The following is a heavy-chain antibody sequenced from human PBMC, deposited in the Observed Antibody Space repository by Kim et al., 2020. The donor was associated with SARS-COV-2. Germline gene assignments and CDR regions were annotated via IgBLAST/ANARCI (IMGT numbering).Heavy chain of an antibody. V-gene: IGHV3-21*01. Sequence: GGSLRLSCAASGFTFSSYSMNWVRQAPGKGLEWVSSISSSSSYIYYADSVKGRFTISRDNAKNSLYLQMNSLRAEDTAVYYCARVMGRVGASDYYYYGMDVWGQGTTVTVSS. CDR2: ISSSSSYI. CDR3: ARVMGRVGASDYYYYGMDV. CDR1: GFTFSSYS. D-gene: IGHD1-26*01. J-gene: IGHJ6*02.